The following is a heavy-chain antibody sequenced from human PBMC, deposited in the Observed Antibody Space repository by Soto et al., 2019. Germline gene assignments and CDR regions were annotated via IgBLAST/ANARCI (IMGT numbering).Heavy chain of an antibody. Sequence: ASVQVSCKASGYTFTSYYMHWVRQAPGQGLEWMGIINPCGGSTSYAQKFQGRVTMTRDTSTSTVYMELSSLRSEDTAVYYCARGAPFKRYYGSGSYNNYGMDVWGQGTTVTVSS. D-gene: IGHD3-10*01. CDR3: ARGAPFKRYYGSGSYNNYGMDV. J-gene: IGHJ6*02. CDR1: GYTFTSYY. V-gene: IGHV1-46*01. CDR2: INPCGGST.